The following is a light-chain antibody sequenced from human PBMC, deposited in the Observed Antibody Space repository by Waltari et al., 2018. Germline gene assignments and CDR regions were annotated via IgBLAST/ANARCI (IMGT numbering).Light chain of an antibody. CDR2: EAS. J-gene: IGKJ4*01. Sequence: DIQMTQSPSTLSASVGDRVTLSCRASQRIGSSLAWYQQKPGKAPKVVIYEASSLESGVPSRFSGSGSGTEFTLTISSLQPYDFATYYCQQCNSYLLTFGGGTKVEIK. V-gene: IGKV1-5*03. CDR3: QQCNSYLLT. CDR1: QRIGSS.